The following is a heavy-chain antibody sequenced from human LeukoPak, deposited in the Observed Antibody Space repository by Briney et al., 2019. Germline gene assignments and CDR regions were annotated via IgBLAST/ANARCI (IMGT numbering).Heavy chain of an antibody. CDR1: GYSISSGYY. V-gene: IGHV4-38-2*02. CDR3: ARRGGDMPARGFMDV. J-gene: IGHJ6*03. Sequence: SSETLSLTCTVSGYSISSGYYWGWIRQPPGKGLEWIGSIYHSGSTYYNPSLKSRVTISVDTSKNHFFLNLKSVTAADTAVYYCARRGGDMPARGFMDVWGKGTTVTVSS. D-gene: IGHD3-16*01. CDR2: IYHSGST.